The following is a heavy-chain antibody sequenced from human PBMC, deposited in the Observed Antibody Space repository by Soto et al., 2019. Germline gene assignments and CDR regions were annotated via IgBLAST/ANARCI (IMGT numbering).Heavy chain of an antibody. CDR3: ARLTQSRHFISSNCYSVAMFDP. V-gene: IGHV5-51*01. J-gene: IGHJ5*01. D-gene: IGHD2-21*01. Sequence: ESLKISCKGSGYSFTSYWIGWVRQMPGKGLEWMGIIYPGDSDTRYSPSFQGQVTISADKSISTAYLKWSGLKASDSAMYYCARLTQSRHFISSNCYSVAMFDPCGQGTLVTVSS. CDR1: GYSFTSYW. CDR2: IYPGDSDT.